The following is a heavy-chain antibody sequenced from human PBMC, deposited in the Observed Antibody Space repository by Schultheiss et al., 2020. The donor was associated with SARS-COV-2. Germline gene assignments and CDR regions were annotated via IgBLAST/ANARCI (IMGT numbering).Heavy chain of an antibody. CDR2: IDWDDDK. CDR3: ARVDSSGWDYFDY. D-gene: IGHD6-19*01. J-gene: IGHJ4*02. V-gene: IGHV2-70*16. Sequence: TLSLTCSVSGGSISSYYWGWIRQPPGKALEWLARIDWDDDKFYSTSLKTRLTISKDTSKNQVVLTMTNMDPVDTATYYCARVDSSGWDYFDYWGQGTLVTVSS. CDR1: GGSISSYYW.